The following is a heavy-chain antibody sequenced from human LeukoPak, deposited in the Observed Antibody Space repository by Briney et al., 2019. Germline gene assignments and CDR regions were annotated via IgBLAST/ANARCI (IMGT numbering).Heavy chain of an antibody. D-gene: IGHD3-10*01. J-gene: IGHJ4*02. CDR2: ISGSGVST. CDR3: AKDFIRGSIGYFDY. CDR1: GFTFSSYA. Sequence: PGGSLRLSCAASGFTFSSYAMSWVRQAPGKGLEWVSGISGSGVSTYFADSVKGRFTISRDNSKNTLYLQMNSLRAEDTAVYYCAKDFIRGSIGYFDYRGQGTLVTVSS. V-gene: IGHV3-23*01.